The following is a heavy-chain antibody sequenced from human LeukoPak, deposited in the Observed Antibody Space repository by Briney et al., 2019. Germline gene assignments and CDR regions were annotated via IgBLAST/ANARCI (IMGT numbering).Heavy chain of an antibody. D-gene: IGHD3-10*01. CDR2: ISGDGGST. J-gene: IGHJ4*02. CDR1: GFTFDDYA. Sequence: PGGSLRLSCAASGFTFDDYAMHWVRQAPGKGLEWVSLISGDGGSTYYADSVKGRFTISRDNAKNSLYLQMNSLRAEDMALYYCAKDGDYYGSGSHFDYWGQGTLVTVSS. V-gene: IGHV3-43*02. CDR3: AKDGDYYGSGSHFDY.